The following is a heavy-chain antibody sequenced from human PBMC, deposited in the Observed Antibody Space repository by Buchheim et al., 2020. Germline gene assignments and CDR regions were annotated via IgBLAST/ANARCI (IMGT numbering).Heavy chain of an antibody. Sequence: EVQLLESGGGLVQPGGSLRPSCAASGFAFGSHAMTWVRQAPGKGLEWVSGIRGSGDSTYSADSVKGRFTISRDNPRNTLYLQMNSLRAEDTAMYYCAKVSGSRTLYWYFDLWGRGTL. J-gene: IGHJ2*01. D-gene: IGHD1-26*01. CDR2: IRGSGDST. CDR3: AKVSGSRTLYWYFDL. CDR1: GFAFGSHA. V-gene: IGHV3-23*01.